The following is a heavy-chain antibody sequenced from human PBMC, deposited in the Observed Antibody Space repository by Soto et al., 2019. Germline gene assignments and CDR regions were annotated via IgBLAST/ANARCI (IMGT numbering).Heavy chain of an antibody. J-gene: IGHJ6*02. CDR2: IYYSGDT. CDR1: GGSINSGGYY. V-gene: IGHV4-31*03. Sequence: KASETLSLTCTVSGGSINSGGYYWNWIRQHPGEGLEWIGYIYYSGDTDYNPSLKSRITISLDTSKNQFSLRLSSMTAADTAVYYCARAAGHSSSWYADGTDVWGRGTTVTVSS. D-gene: IGHD6-13*01. CDR3: ARAAGHSSSWYADGTDV.